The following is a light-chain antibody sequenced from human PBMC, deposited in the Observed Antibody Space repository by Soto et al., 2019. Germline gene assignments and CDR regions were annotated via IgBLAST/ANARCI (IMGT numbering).Light chain of an antibody. V-gene: IGKV3-11*01. Sequence: EIVLTQSPATLSLSPGERATLSCRASQSVSSYLAWYQQKPGQAPRLLIYDASSRATGIPARVSGSGSGTDCMLTISSLVPEGFGVYDGQQRSRGPSWTFGLGTNVDIK. J-gene: IGKJ1*01. CDR1: QSVSSY. CDR3: QQRSRGPSWT. CDR2: DAS.